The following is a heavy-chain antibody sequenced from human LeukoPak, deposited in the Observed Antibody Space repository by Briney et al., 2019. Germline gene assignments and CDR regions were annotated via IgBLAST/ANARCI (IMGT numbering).Heavy chain of an antibody. J-gene: IGHJ3*02. CDR3: ARGRSLNAFDI. CDR1: GGSISSYY. Sequence: PSETLSLTCTVSGGSISSYYWSWIRQPPGKGLEWIGYIYYSGSINYNPSLKSRVTISVDTSKNQFSLKLSSVTAADTAVYYCARGRSLNAFDIWGQGTMVTVSS. CDR2: IYYSGSI. V-gene: IGHV4-59*01.